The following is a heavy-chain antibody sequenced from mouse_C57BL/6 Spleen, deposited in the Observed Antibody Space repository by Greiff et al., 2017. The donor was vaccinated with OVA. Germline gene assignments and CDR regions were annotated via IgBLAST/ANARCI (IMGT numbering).Heavy chain of an antibody. V-gene: IGHV1-55*01. J-gene: IGHJ3*01. CDR1: GYTFTSYW. Sequence: QVHVKQPGAELVKPGASVKMSCKASGYTFTSYWITWVKQRPGQGLEWIGDIYPGSGSTNYNEKFKSKATLTVDTSSSTAYMQLSSLTSEDSAVYYCTRGGSSGAWFAYWGQGTLVTVSA. CDR2: IYPGSGST. D-gene: IGHD3-2*02. CDR3: TRGGSSGAWFAY.